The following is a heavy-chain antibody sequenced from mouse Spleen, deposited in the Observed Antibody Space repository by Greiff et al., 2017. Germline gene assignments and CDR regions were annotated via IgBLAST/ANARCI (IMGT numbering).Heavy chain of an antibody. Sequence: EVQRVESGGGLVQPGGSLKLSCATSGFTFSDYYMYWVRQTPEKRLEWVAYISNGGGSTYYPDTVKGRFTISRDNAKNTLYLQMSRLKSEDTAMYYCARRSFWWFAYWGQGTLVTVSA. J-gene: IGHJ3*01. CDR3: ARRSFWWFAY. CDR1: GFTFSDYY. CDR2: ISNGGGST. V-gene: IGHV5-12*02.